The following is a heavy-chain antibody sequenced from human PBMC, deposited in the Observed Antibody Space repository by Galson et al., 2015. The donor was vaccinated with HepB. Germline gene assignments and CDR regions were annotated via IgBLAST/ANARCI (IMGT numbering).Heavy chain of an antibody. V-gene: IGHV3-23*01. D-gene: IGHD6-19*01. CDR3: AKDSDYSGWYTDYFDF. CDR1: GFTFSNYA. J-gene: IGHJ4*02. CDR2: VSGGGGSR. Sequence: SLRLSCAASGFTFSNYAMSWVRQAPGKGLEWVSTVSGGGGSRYYADSVKGRFTISRDNSKNTLYLQMNSLRPEDTAVYYCAKDSDYSGWYTDYFDFWGQGTRVTVSS.